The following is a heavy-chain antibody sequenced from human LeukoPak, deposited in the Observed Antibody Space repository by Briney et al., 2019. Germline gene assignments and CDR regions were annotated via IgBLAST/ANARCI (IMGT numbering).Heavy chain of an antibody. D-gene: IGHD3-16*01. CDR2: INEHGGDM. CDR3: ARDLFTEGEDY. V-gene: IGHV3-7*01. Sequence: GGSRRLSCAASGFTFSGYWMSWVRQAPGKGLEWVANINEHGGDMYYVGSVKGRFTISRDNAKNSLYLQMNSLRADDTAVYYCARDLFTEGEDYWGQGTLLTVSS. J-gene: IGHJ4*02. CDR1: GFTFSGYW.